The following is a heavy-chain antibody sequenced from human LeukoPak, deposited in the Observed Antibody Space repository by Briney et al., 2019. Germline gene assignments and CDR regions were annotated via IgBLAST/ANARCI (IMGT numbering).Heavy chain of an antibody. CDR1: GYTFTSYD. Sequence: ASVKVSCKASGYTFTSYDIHWVRQATGQGLEWMGRMNPNRGDTDYAQKFQGRVTMTRDTSISTAYMELSSLRSEDTALYYCARGVFEYSYDDNWFDPWGQGTLVTVSS. D-gene: IGHD5-18*01. J-gene: IGHJ5*02. CDR3: ARGVFEYSYDDNWFDP. CDR2: MNPNRGDT. V-gene: IGHV1-8*01.